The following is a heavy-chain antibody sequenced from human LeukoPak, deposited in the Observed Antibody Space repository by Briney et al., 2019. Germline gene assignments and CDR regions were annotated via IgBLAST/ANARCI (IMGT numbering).Heavy chain of an antibody. V-gene: IGHV3-7*01. CDR2: IKQDGSEK. J-gene: IGHJ4*02. Sequence: GGSLRLSCAASGFTFSSYWMSWVRQAPGKGLEWVANIKQDGSEKNYVDSVKGRFTISRDNAENSLFLQMNSLRVEDTAVYYCAREWQGGIAAAGTRIEGDYWGQGTLVAVSS. CDR3: AREWQGGIAAAGTRIEGDY. D-gene: IGHD6-13*01. CDR1: GFTFSSYW.